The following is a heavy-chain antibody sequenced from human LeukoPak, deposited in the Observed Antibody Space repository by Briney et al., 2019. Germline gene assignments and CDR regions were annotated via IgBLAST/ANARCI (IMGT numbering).Heavy chain of an antibody. V-gene: IGHV1-69*05. Sequence: SVKVSCKASGGTFSSYAISWVRQAPGQGLEWMGRIIPIFGTANYAQKFQGRVTITTDESTSTAYMELSSLRSEDTAVYYCARGGEASNWFDRWGQGTLVTVSS. CDR2: IIPIFGTA. J-gene: IGHJ5*02. D-gene: IGHD3-16*01. CDR1: GGTFSSYA. CDR3: ARGGEASNWFDR.